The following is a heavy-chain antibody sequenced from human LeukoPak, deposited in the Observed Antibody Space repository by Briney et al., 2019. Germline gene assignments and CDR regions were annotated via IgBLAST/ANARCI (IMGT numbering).Heavy chain of an antibody. CDR2: IYYSGTT. J-gene: IGHJ4*02. Sequence: PSETLSLTCTVSGGSFSSSSSYWSWIRQSPGKGLEWIGYIYYSGTTNYNPSLKSRVTISVDTSRNQFYLKLSSVTAADTAVYYCARGGVRGYSGYDFDFWGQGTLVTVSS. CDR1: GGSFSSSSSY. CDR3: ARGGVRGYSGYDFDF. V-gene: IGHV4-61*01. D-gene: IGHD5-12*01.